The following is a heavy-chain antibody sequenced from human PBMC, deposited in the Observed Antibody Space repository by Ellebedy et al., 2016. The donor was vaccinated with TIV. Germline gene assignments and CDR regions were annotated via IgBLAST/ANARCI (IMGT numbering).Heavy chain of an antibody. Sequence: AASVKVSCKASGYTFIDYYMHWVRQAPGQGLEWMGWINPNSGGTSYAQKFQGWVTMTRDTSISTAYMELTRLTSDDTAVYYCARDLTAMVTMTYWGQGTLVTVSS. J-gene: IGHJ4*02. D-gene: IGHD5-18*01. V-gene: IGHV1-2*04. CDR3: ARDLTAMVTMTY. CDR2: INPNSGGT. CDR1: GYTFIDYY.